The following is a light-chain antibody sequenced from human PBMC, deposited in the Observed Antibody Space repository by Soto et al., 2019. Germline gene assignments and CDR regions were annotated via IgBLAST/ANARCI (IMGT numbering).Light chain of an antibody. Sequence: QSVLTQPASVSGSPGQSITISCTGTSSDVGGYNYVSWYQLHPGKAPKLMIYDVSNRPSGVSDRFSGSKSGNTASLTISGLHAEDEADYYCSYYTSKGTLVVFGTGTKLTVL. CDR3: SYYTSKGTLVV. V-gene: IGLV2-14*01. CDR2: DVS. J-gene: IGLJ1*01. CDR1: SSDVGGYNY.